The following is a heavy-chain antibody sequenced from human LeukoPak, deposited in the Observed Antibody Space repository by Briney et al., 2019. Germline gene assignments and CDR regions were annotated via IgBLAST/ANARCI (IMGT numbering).Heavy chain of an antibody. V-gene: IGHV3-33*01. Sequence: GGPLRFSFEAPGLSFSIFGMTWVRQAQGKGLGGVAVIWYDGSNKYYADSVKGRFTISRDNSKNTLYLQMNSLRAEDTAVYYCARGYYYDSSGHIDYWGQGTLVTVSS. D-gene: IGHD3-22*01. J-gene: IGHJ4*02. CDR1: GLSFSIFG. CDR2: IWYDGSNK. CDR3: ARGYYYDSSGHIDY.